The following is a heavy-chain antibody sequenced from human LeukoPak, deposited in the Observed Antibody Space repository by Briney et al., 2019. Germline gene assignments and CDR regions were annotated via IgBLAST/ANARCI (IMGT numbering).Heavy chain of an antibody. D-gene: IGHD3-3*01. CDR1: GFTFSSYW. V-gene: IGHV3-7*01. CDR2: IKQDGSEK. CDR3: ARGLRYYDFWSGHYYMDV. J-gene: IGHJ6*03. Sequence: GGSLRLSCAASGFTFSSYWVSWVRQAPGEGREWVANIKQDGSEKYYVDSVKGRFTISRDNAKNSLYLQMNSLRAENTAVYYCARGLRYYDFWSGHYYMDVWGKGTTVTVSS.